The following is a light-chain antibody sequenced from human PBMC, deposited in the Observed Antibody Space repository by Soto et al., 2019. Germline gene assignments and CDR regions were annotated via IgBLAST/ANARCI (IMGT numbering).Light chain of an antibody. CDR2: GAY. CDR1: QSVSSS. J-gene: IGKJ4*01. Sequence: IVVTQSPANLSVSPGETVTISCRVSQSVSSSIAWYQQKPGQAPRLLISGAYTRATGIPARFSGSGSGTEFTLTISGLQSEDFAVYYCQQYYNWPQLTFCGGTRLEIE. V-gene: IGKV3-15*01. CDR3: QQYYNWPQLT.